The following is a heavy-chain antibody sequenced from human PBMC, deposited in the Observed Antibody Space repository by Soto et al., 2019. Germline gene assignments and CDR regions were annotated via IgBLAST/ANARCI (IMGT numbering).Heavy chain of an antibody. CDR1: GGTFSSYA. D-gene: IGHD2-2*02. CDR2: IIPIFGTA. CDR3: ARVQGYCSSTSCYNGMDV. V-gene: IGHV1-69*13. Sequence: SVKVSCKASGGTFSSYAISWVRQAPGQGLEWMGGIIPIFGTANYAQKFQGRVTITADESTSTAYMELSSLRSEDTAVYYCARVQGYCSSTSCYNGMDVWGQGTKVTVSS. J-gene: IGHJ6*02.